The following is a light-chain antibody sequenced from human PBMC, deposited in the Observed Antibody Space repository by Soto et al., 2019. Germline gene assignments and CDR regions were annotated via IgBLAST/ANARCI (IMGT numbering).Light chain of an antibody. J-gene: IGLJ3*02. V-gene: IGLV2-18*02. CDR1: STDFVSYNR. CDR3: SSYSSVTTLWV. CDR2: EAS. Sequence: QSALTQPPSVSGSPGQSVTISCTGTSTDFVSYNRVSWYQQPPGTAPKLIIYEASNRPSGVPDRFSGSKSGNTASLTVSGLQAEDEADYYCSSYSSVTTLWVFGGGTKLTVL.